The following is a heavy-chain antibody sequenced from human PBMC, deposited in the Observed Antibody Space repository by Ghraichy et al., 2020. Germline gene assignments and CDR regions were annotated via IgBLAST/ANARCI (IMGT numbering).Heavy chain of an antibody. J-gene: IGHJ3*02. CDR2: IYYSGST. D-gene: IGHD3-10*01. Sequence: SETLSLTCTVSGGSISSSSYYWGWIRQPPGKGLEWIGSIYYSGSTYYNPSLKSRVTISVDTSKNQVSLKLSSVTAADTAVYYCARQRRRYYGSGSYSHDAFDIWGQGTMVTVSS. V-gene: IGHV4-39*01. CDR1: GGSISSSSYY. CDR3: ARQRRRYYGSGSYSHDAFDI.